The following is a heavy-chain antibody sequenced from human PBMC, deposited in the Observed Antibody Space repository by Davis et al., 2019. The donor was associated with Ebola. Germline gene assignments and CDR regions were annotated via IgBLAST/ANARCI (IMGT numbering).Heavy chain of an antibody. CDR1: GGSISRGGSY. CDR2: IYYSGST. Sequence: PSETLSLTCTVSGGSISRGGSYWSWVRQVPGKGLEWIGYIYYSGSTYYKPSLKSRVTISLDTSKNQFSLNLSSVTAADTAVYYCARVHGDFYYYMDVWGKGTSVTVSS. D-gene: IGHD4-17*01. J-gene: IGHJ6*03. CDR3: ARVHGDFYYYMDV. V-gene: IGHV4-31*03.